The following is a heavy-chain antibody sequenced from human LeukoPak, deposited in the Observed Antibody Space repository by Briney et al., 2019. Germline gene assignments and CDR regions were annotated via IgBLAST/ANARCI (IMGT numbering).Heavy chain of an antibody. CDR3: ARGFCSSTSCPAYP. V-gene: IGHV3-30*04. D-gene: IGHD2-2*01. CDR2: ISYDGSSK. J-gene: IGHJ5*02. CDR1: GFTFSSYA. Sequence: QPGRSLRLSCAASGFTFSSYAMHWVRQAPGKGLEWVAVISYDGSSKYYADSVKGRFTISRDNSKNTLYLQMNSLRAEDTAVYYCARGFCSSTSCPAYPWGQGTLVTVSS.